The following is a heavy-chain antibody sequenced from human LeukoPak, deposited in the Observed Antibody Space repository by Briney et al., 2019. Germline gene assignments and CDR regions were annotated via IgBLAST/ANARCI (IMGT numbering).Heavy chain of an antibody. D-gene: IGHD2-2*01. Sequence: ASVKVSCKASGGTFSSYAISRVRQAPGQGLEWMGGIIPIFGTANYAQKFQGRVTITADESTSTAYMELSSLRSEDTAVYYCAEGRRVPAAAYYYYYMDVWGKGTTVTVSS. V-gene: IGHV1-69*13. CDR2: IIPIFGTA. J-gene: IGHJ6*03. CDR1: GGTFSSYA. CDR3: AEGRRVPAAAYYYYYMDV.